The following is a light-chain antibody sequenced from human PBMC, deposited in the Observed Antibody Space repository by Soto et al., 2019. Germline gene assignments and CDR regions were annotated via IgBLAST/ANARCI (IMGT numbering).Light chain of an antibody. J-gene: IGKJ1*01. Sequence: EIVMTQSPATLSVSPGEGATLSCRARQNVGSTLAWYQQRPGQAPRVLIYGASTRATGIPARFSGSGSGTEFTLTISSLQSEDFAVYYCQHYSTWFWTFGQGTKVEIK. CDR2: GAS. CDR3: QHYSTWFWT. CDR1: QNVGST. V-gene: IGKV3-15*01.